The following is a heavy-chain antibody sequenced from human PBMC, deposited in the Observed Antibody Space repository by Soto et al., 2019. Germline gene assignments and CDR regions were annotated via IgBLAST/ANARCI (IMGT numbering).Heavy chain of an antibody. CDR1: GGTFSSYA. D-gene: IGHD4-4*01. J-gene: IGHJ3*02. V-gene: IGHV1-69*13. Sequence: EASVKVSCTTSGGTFSSYAISWVRQAPGQGLEWMGGIIPIFGTANYAQKFQGRVTITADESTSTAYMELSSLRSEDTAVYYCARTEATTGSGAFDIWGQGTMVTVSS. CDR2: IIPIFGTA. CDR3: ARTEATTGSGAFDI.